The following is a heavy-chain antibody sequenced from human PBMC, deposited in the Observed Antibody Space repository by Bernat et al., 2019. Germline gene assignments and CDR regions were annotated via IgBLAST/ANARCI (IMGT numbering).Heavy chain of an antibody. CDR2: IYYSGST. CDR3: ARLGSSSDAFDI. D-gene: IGHD6-6*01. V-gene: IGHV4-39*01. CDR1: GGSISTGSYY. Sequence: QLQLQESGPGLVKPSETLSLTCTVSGGSISTGSYYWGWIRQPPGKGLEWIGSIYYSGSTYYNPSLKSRVTIPVDTSKKQFSLNLNSVTAADTAVYYCARLGSSSDAFDIWGQGTMVTVSS. J-gene: IGHJ3*02.